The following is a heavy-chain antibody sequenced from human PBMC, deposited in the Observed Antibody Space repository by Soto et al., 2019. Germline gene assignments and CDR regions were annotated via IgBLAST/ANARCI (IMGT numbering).Heavy chain of an antibody. J-gene: IGHJ5*02. Sequence: SVKVYCKASRGTFSSYAISWGRRAPGQGLEWMGGIIPIFGTANYAQKFQGRVTITADESTSTAYMELSSLRSEDTAVYYCARQVSSRNPHWFDPWGQGTLVTVSS. CDR1: RGTFSSYA. D-gene: IGHD6-13*01. CDR2: IIPIFGTA. V-gene: IGHV1-69*13. CDR3: ARQVSSRNPHWFDP.